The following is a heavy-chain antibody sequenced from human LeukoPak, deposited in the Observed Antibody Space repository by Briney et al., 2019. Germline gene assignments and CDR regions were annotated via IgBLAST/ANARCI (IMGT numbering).Heavy chain of an antibody. Sequence: SETLSLTCTVSGGSISSGDYYWSWIRQPPGKGLEWIGYIYYSGSTYYNPSLKSRVTISVDTSKNQYSLKLSSVTAADTAVYYCARAYNWNYFDYWGQGTLVTVSS. CDR2: IYYSGST. CDR3: ARAYNWNYFDY. J-gene: IGHJ4*02. CDR1: GGSISSGDYY. D-gene: IGHD1-20*01. V-gene: IGHV4-30-4*01.